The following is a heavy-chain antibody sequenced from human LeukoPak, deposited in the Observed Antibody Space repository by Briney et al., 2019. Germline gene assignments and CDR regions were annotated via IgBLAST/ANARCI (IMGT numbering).Heavy chain of an antibody. V-gene: IGHV3-23*01. CDR2: ISASGGST. J-gene: IGHJ4*02. CDR3: AKEGSSGWYSFFDY. Sequence: PGGSLTLSCAASGFTFSSYAMSWVRQAPGKGLEWVSAISASGGSTYYADSVKGRFTISRDKSKNTLYLQMTILRAEDTAVYYCAKEGSSGWYSFFDYWGPGTLVTVSS. D-gene: IGHD6-19*01. CDR1: GFTFSSYA.